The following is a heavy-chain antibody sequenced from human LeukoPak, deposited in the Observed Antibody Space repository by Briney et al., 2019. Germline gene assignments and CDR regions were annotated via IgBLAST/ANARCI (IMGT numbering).Heavy chain of an antibody. J-gene: IGHJ5*02. V-gene: IGHV1-18*01. Sequence: AASVKVSCKASGYTFTSYGISWVRQAPGQGLEWMGWISAYNGNTNYAQKLQGRVTTTTDTSTSTAYMELRSLRSDDTAVYYCAIENYYDSSGYYRWGQGTLVTVSS. CDR3: AIENYYDSSGYYR. CDR1: GYTFTSYG. CDR2: ISAYNGNT. D-gene: IGHD3-22*01.